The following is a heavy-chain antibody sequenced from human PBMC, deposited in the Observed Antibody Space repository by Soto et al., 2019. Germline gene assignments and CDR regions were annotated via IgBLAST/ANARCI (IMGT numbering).Heavy chain of an antibody. J-gene: IGHJ6*02. D-gene: IGHD6-19*01. V-gene: IGHV3-13*05. CDR1: GLTFSSFD. Sequence: GGSLRLSCAASGLTFSSFDMHWVRQAPGKGLEWVSAIGSAGDPYYPGSVKGPSTISRENDKNSLYLQKNSLRAGDTAVYYCARGGYSSGWYGAYYYYGMDVWGQGTTVTVSS. CDR3: ARGGYSSGWYGAYYYYGMDV. CDR2: IGSAGDP.